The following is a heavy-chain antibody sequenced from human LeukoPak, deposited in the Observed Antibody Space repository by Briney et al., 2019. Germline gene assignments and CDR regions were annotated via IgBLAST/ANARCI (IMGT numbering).Heavy chain of an antibody. CDR3: AREEVVPAAMGYYYYYGMDV. J-gene: IGHJ6*04. CDR2: IYYSGST. Sequence: SQTLSLTCTVSGGSISSGGYYWSWMRQHPGNGREWIGYIYYSGSTYYNPSLKSRVTISVDTSKNQFSLKLSSVTAADTAVYYCAREEVVPAAMGYYYYYGMDVWGKGTTVTVSS. D-gene: IGHD2-2*01. CDR1: GGSISSGGYY. V-gene: IGHV4-31*03.